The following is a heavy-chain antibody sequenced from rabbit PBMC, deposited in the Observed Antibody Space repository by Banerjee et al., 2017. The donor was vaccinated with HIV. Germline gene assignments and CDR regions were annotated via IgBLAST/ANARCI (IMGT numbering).Heavy chain of an antibody. Sequence: QEQLEESGGGLVKPEGSLTLTCKASGFDLNAYHYMCWVRQAPGKGLEWIACTDVSSRDGTWYANWAKGRFTISKTSSTTVTLQMTSLTAADTATYFCARGGGGGGSGYHLWGPGTLVPVS. CDR3: ARGGGGGGSGYHL. D-gene: IGHD6-1*01. CDR1: GFDLNAYHY. J-gene: IGHJ6*01. V-gene: IGHV1S45*01. CDR2: TDVSSRDGT.